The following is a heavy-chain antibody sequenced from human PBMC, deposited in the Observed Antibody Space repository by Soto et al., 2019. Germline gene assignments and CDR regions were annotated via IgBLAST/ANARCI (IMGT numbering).Heavy chain of an antibody. CDR1: GGSISSGY. J-gene: IGHJ5*02. D-gene: IGHD3-22*01. Sequence: QVQLQESGPGLVKPSETLSLTCTVSGGSISSGYWSWIRQPPGKGLEWSGYIYYSDSINYNPSLKSRVIISVDTSKNQLSLSLNSVTAAVTAVYYCARAYYDASGYGLDPWGQGTLITVSS. CDR3: ARAYYDASGYGLDP. CDR2: IYYSDSI. V-gene: IGHV4-59*01.